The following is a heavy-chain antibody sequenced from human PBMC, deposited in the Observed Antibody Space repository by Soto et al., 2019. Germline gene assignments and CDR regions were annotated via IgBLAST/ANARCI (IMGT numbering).Heavy chain of an antibody. CDR2: IYHSGST. Sequence: QLQLQESGSGLVKPSQTLSLTCAVSGGSISSGGYSWSWIRQPPGKGLEWIGYIYHSGSTYYNPSPXRXXTISVDRSKNQFSLKLSSVTAEDTAVYYCARVPLPWGQGTLVTVSS. CDR3: ARVPLP. J-gene: IGHJ5*02. V-gene: IGHV4-30-2*01. CDR1: GGSISSGGYS.